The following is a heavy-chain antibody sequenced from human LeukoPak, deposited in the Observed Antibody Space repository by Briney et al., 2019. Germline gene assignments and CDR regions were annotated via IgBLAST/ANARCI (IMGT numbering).Heavy chain of an antibody. J-gene: IGHJ4*02. CDR3: AQTGGKDLGSSGWLNY. D-gene: IGHD6-19*01. V-gene: IGHV2-5*02. Sequence: SGPTLVKPTQTLTLTCTFSGFSLSTSGVGVGWIRQPPAKALEWLALIYWDDDKRYSPSLKSRLTITKDTSKNQVVLTMTNMDPVDTATYYCAQTGGKDLGSSGWLNYWGQGTLVTVSS. CDR2: IYWDDDK. CDR1: GFSLSTSGVG.